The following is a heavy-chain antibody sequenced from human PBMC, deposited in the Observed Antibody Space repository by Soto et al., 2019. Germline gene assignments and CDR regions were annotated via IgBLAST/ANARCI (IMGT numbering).Heavy chain of an antibody. J-gene: IGHJ6*02. CDR2: IYYLGST. D-gene: IGHD4-17*01. CDR3: ARALVNTVTTIPPYYYYYGMDV. Sequence: SETLSLTCSVSGGSMSEYFWSWIRQSPGKGLEWIGYIYYLGSTYYNPSLKSRVTISVDTSKNQFSLKLSSVTAADTAVYYCARALVNTVTTIPPYYYYYGMDVWGQGTTVTVSS. V-gene: IGHV4-59*08. CDR1: GGSMSEYF.